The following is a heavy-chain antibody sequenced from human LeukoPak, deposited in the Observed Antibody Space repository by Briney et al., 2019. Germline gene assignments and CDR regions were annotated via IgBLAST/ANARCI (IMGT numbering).Heavy chain of an antibody. CDR1: GFTFSNCA. V-gene: IGHV3-33*01. D-gene: IGHD1-26*01. CDR3: AIAIGGHTGDY. J-gene: IGHJ4*02. Sequence: PGGSLRLSCAPSGFTFSNCAMHWVRQAPGKGLEWVAVIWYEGTNEYYEDSVKGRFTISRDNSKNTLYLQMNSLRDEGSAVYYCAIAIGGHTGDYWGQGTLVTVAS. CDR2: IWYEGTNE.